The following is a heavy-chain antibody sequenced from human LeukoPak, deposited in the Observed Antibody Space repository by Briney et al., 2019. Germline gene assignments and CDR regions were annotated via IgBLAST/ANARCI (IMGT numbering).Heavy chain of an antibody. J-gene: IGHJ4*02. V-gene: IGHV3-74*01. D-gene: IGHD4-23*01. CDR3: VRGNDYGGPHY. CDR1: GFIFSNYW. Sequence: GGSLRLSCAASGFIFSNYWMGWVRQAPGKGLVWVSRIDRDGSRINYADSVKGRFTISRDNGKNTLFLQMNSLRAEDAAVYYCVRGNDYGGPHYWGQGTLVTVSS. CDR2: IDRDGSRI.